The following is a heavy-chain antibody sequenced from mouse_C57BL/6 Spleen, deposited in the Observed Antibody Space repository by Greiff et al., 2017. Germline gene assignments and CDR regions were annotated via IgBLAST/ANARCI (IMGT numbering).Heavy chain of an antibody. V-gene: IGHV1-80*01. CDR2: IYPGDGDT. CDR3: ARSDDGYYDAIAY. D-gene: IGHD2-3*01. J-gene: IGHJ3*01. CDR1: GYAFSSYW. Sequence: QVQLKQSGAELVKPGASVKISCKASGYAFSSYWMNWVKQRPRKGLEWIGQIYPGDGDTHYNEKFKGKATLTADKSSSTAYMQLSSLTSEDSAVYFCARSDDGYYDAIAYWGQGTLVTVSA.